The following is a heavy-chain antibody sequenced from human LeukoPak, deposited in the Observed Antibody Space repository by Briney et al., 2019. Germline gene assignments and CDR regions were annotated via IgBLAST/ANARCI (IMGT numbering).Heavy chain of an antibody. V-gene: IGHV3-7*01. CDR2: LDPEGGDD. CDR3: ARDVLIGFWSGYSDF. D-gene: IGHD3-3*01. J-gene: IGHJ4*02. Sequence: GGSLRLSCMASGFPFNTYSMTWVRQAPGRGLEWVANLDPEGGDDFYLDSVKGRFSISRDNAKNSLYLLMTNLKVEDTAVYYCARDVLIGFWSGYSDFWGLGTLVAVAS. CDR1: GFPFNTYS.